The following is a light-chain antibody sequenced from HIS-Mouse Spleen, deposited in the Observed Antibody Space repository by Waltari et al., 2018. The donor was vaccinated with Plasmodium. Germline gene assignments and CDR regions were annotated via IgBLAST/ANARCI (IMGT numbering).Light chain of an antibody. CDR1: QRVSSN. CDR3: QQYNNWSFT. Sequence: EIVMTQSPATLSVSPGERAPLSCRASQRVSSNLAWYQQNPGQAPRLLIYGASTRATGIPARLSGSGSGTEFTLTISSLQSEDFAVYYCQQYNNWSFTFGPGTKVDIK. V-gene: IGKV3-15*01. J-gene: IGKJ3*01. CDR2: GAS.